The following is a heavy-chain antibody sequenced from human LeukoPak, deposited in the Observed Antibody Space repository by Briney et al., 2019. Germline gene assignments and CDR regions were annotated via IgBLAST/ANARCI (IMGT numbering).Heavy chain of an antibody. CDR1: GYTFTSYC. J-gene: IGHJ4*02. CDR3: ARDQHDILTGYYLDY. Sequence: GASVKVSCKASGYTFTSYCMHWVRQAPGQGLEWMGIINPSGGSTSYAQKFQGRVTMTRDTSTSTVYMELSSLRSEDTAVYYCARDQHDILTGYYLDYWGQGTLVTVSS. CDR2: INPSGGST. V-gene: IGHV1-46*01. D-gene: IGHD3-9*01.